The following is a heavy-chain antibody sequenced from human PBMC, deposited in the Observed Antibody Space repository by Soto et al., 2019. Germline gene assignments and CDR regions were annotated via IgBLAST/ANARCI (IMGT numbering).Heavy chain of an antibody. V-gene: IGHV4-34*01. CDR1: GGSFSGYY. CDR3: ARERPYYDFWSGYSQYYYYYGMDV. D-gene: IGHD3-3*01. Sequence: LSLTCAVYGGSFSGYYWSWIRQPPGKGLEWIGEINHSGSTNYNPSLKSRVTISVDTSKNQFSLKLSSVTAADTAVYYCARERPYYDFWSGYSQYYYYYGMDVWGQGTTVTVSS. CDR2: INHSGST. J-gene: IGHJ6*02.